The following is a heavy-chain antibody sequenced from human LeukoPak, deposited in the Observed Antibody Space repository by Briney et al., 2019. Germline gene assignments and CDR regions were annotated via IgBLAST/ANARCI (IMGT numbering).Heavy chain of an antibody. CDR3: ARTVGATYMDV. CDR2: ISTDGSST. D-gene: IGHD1-26*01. J-gene: IGHJ6*03. V-gene: IGHV3-74*01. CDR1: GFTFSSYW. Sequence: PGGSLRLSCAASGFTFSSYWMHWVRQAPGKGLVWVSRISTDGSSTSYADSVKGRFTISRDNAKNTLYLQMNSLRAEDTAVYYCARTVGATYMDVWGKGTTVTVSS.